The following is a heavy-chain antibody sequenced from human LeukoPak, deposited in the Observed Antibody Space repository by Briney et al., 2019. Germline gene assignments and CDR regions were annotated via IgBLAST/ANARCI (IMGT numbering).Heavy chain of an antibody. CDR3: ARAARRDYDILTGYGPFDI. CDR1: GGSISSYY. D-gene: IGHD3-9*01. Sequence: PSETLSLTCTVSGGSISSYYWSWIRQPAGKGLEWIGRIYTSGSTNYNPSLKSRVTMSVDTSKNQFSLKLSSVTAADTAVNYCARAARRDYDILTGYGPFDIWGQGTMVTVSS. J-gene: IGHJ3*02. V-gene: IGHV4-4*07. CDR2: IYTSGST.